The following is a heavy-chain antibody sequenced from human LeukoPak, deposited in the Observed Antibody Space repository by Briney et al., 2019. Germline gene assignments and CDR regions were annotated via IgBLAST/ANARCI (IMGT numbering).Heavy chain of an antibody. Sequence: GGSLRLSCAASGFIFSSYEMNWVRQAPGKGLEWVSYIGSSGSLIFYADSVKGRFTISRDNAKNSLYLQMNSLRAEDTALYYCARRSRGWLDPWGQGTLVTVSS. CDR1: GFIFSSYE. D-gene: IGHD1-26*01. V-gene: IGHV3-48*03. CDR2: IGSSGSLI. J-gene: IGHJ5*02. CDR3: ARRSRGWLDP.